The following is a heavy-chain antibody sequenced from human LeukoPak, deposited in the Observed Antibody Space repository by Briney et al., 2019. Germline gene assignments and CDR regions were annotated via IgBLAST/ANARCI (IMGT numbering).Heavy chain of an antibody. V-gene: IGHV3-66*01. D-gene: IGHD3-22*01. CDR3: ARADGSSGYSLITYFAY. CDR2: IYSGGST. Sequence: PGGSLRLSCAASGFTVSSNYMSWVRQAPGKGLEWVSVIYSGGSTYYADSVKGRFTISRDNSKNTLYLQMNSLRAEDTAVYYCARADGSSGYSLITYFAYWGQGTLVTVSS. J-gene: IGHJ4*02. CDR1: GFTVSSNY.